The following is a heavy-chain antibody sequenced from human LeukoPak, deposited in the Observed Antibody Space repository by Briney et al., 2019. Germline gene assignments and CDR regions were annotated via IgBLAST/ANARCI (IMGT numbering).Heavy chain of an antibody. CDR3: ARHMKTRYGFGSWFDP. CDR2: IYHSGST. Sequence: SETLSLTCAVSGYSISSGYYWGWIRQPPGKGLEWIGSIYHSGSTYYNPSLKSRVTISVDTPKNQFSLKLSSVTAADTAVYYCARHMKTRYGFGSWFDPWGQGTLVTVSS. J-gene: IGHJ5*02. D-gene: IGHD3-10*01. V-gene: IGHV4-38-2*01. CDR1: GYSISSGYY.